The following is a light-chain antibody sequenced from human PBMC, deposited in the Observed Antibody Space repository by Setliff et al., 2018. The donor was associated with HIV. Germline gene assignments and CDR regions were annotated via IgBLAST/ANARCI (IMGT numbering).Light chain of an antibody. CDR1: SSDVGGYNY. Sequence: QSALTQPPSASGSPGQSVTISCTGTSSDVGGYNYVSWYQQHPGKAPKLMIYEVSNRPSGVSNRFSGSKSGNTASLTISGLQAEDEADYYCSSYTSSTAYVFGTGTKVTV. J-gene: IGLJ1*01. CDR3: SSYTSSTAYV. CDR2: EVS. V-gene: IGLV2-14*01.